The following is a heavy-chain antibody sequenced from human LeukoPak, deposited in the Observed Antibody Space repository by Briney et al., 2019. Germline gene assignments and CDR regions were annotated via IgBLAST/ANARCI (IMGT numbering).Heavy chain of an antibody. D-gene: IGHD4-11*01. J-gene: IGHJ6*02. Sequence: SETLSLTCNVSGGSISSSSYYWGWIRQPPGKGLEWIGSIYYSGTTNYNPSLESRVTISEDTSKNQFSLMLTSVTAADTAVYYCARVVYSHYWPEGMDVWGQGTTVTVSS. V-gene: IGHV4-39*07. CDR2: IYYSGTT. CDR3: ARVVYSHYWPEGMDV. CDR1: GGSISSSSYY.